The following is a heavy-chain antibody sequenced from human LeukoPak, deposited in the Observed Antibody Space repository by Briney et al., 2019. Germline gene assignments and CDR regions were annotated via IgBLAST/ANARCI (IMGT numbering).Heavy chain of an antibody. CDR2: ISGISSDI. CDR1: GFTFSSYR. V-gene: IGHV3-21*01. D-gene: IGHD2-15*01. CDR3: ARESMAATEFDY. J-gene: IGHJ4*02. Sequence: GGSLRLSCAASGFTFSSYRMNWVRQAPGKGLEWVSSISGISSDIFYADSVKGRFTISRDNAKSSLCLQMNSLRAEDTAVFYCARESMAATEFDYWGQGTLVTVSP.